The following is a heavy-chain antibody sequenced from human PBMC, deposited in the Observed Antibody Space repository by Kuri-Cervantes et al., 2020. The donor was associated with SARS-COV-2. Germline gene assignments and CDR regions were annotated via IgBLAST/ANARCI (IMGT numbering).Heavy chain of an antibody. CDR3: ARDLRETANPRWGWDYYYYYGMDV. J-gene: IGHJ6*02. V-gene: IGHV3-11*01. CDR1: GFTFSDYY. CDR2: ISSSGSTI. Sequence: GGSLRLSCAASGFTFSDYYMSWIRQAPGKGLEWVSYISSSGSTIYYADSVKGRFTISRDNAKNSLYLQMYSLRAEDTAVYYCARDLRETANPRWGWDYYYYYGMDVWGQGTMVTVSS. D-gene: IGHD5-18*01.